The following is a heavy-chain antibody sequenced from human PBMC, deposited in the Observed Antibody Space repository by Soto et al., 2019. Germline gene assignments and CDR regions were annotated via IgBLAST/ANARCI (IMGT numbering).Heavy chain of an antibody. V-gene: IGHV3-15*01. CDR1: GFTFSNAW. CDR3: TTVSQFLRKTYYYGSGSPTPDY. CDR2: IKSKTDGGTT. J-gene: IGHJ4*02. Sequence: GGSLRLSCAASGFTFSNAWMSWVRQAPGKGLEWVGRIKSKTDGGTTDYAAPVKGRFTISRDDSKNTLYLQMNSLKTEDTAVYYCTTVSQFLRKTYYYGSGSPTPDYWGQGTLVTVSS. D-gene: IGHD3-10*01.